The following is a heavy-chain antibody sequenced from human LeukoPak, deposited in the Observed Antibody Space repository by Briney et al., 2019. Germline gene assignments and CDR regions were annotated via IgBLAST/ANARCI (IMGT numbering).Heavy chain of an antibody. CDR2: IYTSGST. V-gene: IGHV4-4*07. D-gene: IGHD2-15*01. Sequence: SXYYLSWIRQPAGKGLEWIGRIYTSGSTNYNPSLMSRVTILVDTSKTQFSLKLSSVTAADTAVCYCARAGFTYCSGSSCYPDLLFDYWGQGTLVTVSS. CDR3: ARAGFTYCSGSSCYPDLLFDY. J-gene: IGHJ4*02. CDR1: SXYY.